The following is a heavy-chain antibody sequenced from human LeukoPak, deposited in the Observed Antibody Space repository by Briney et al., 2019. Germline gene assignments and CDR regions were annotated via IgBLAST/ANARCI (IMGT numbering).Heavy chain of an antibody. CDR1: GYTFTGYY. CDR2: MNPNSGNT. J-gene: IGHJ4*02. CDR3: ARARGDFDY. V-gene: IGHV1-8*02. D-gene: IGHD3-10*01. Sequence: ASVKVSCKASGYTFTGYYMHWVRQATGQGLEWMGWMNPNSGNTGCAQKFQGRVTMTRNTSISTAYMELSSLRSEDTAVYYCARARGDFDYWGQGTLDTVSS.